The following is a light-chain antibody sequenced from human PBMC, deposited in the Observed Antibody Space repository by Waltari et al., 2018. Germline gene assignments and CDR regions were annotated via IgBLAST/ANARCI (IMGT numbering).Light chain of an antibody. Sequence: IQLTQSPSSLSASVGARVTITSRASQGISSYLAWYPQKPGKAPKLLIYVASSLQIGVPTRFSGSGAGKDFTITISSLQPEDVATYYCQEYKTYPLTFGPGTKVEIK. J-gene: IGKJ3*01. CDR3: QEYKTYPLT. CDR2: VAS. CDR1: QGISSY. V-gene: IGKV1-9*01.